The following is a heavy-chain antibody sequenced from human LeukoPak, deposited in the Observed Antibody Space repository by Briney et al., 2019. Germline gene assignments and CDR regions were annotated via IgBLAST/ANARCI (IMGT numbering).Heavy chain of an antibody. Sequence: SETLSLTCTVSGYSISSGYYWSWIRQPPGKGLEWIGYIYYSGSTNYNPSLKSRVTISVDTSKNQFSLRLSSVTAADTAVYYCARVAAGYSSGWYQGGLFDYWGQGTLVTVSS. CDR2: IYYSGST. J-gene: IGHJ4*02. CDR3: ARVAAGYSSGWYQGGLFDY. D-gene: IGHD6-19*01. V-gene: IGHV4-61*01. CDR1: GYSISSGYY.